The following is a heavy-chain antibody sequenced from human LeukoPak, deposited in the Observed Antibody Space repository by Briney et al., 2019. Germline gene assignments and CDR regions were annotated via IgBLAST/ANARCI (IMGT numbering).Heavy chain of an antibody. D-gene: IGHD3-16*02. CDR2: ISSDVYDGTTE. J-gene: IGHJ4*02. CDR3: AKPRDMITFGGVITH. CDR1: GFTFSDYA. Sequence: GGSLRLSCSASGFTFSDYAMDWVRQAPGKGLECVAVISSDVYDGTTEYYADSVKGRFTISRDNSKNTVYLQMNSLRAEDTALYYCAKPRDMITFGGVITHWGQGTLVTVSS. V-gene: IGHV3-30-3*02.